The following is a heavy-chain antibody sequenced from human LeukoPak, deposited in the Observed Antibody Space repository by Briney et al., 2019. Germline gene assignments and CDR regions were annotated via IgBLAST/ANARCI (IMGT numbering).Heavy chain of an antibody. D-gene: IGHD3-10*01. V-gene: IGHV1-8*01. J-gene: IGHJ4*02. CDR2: MNPNSGNT. Sequence: ASVKVSCKASGYTFTSYDINWVRQATGQGPEWMGWMNPNSGNTGYAQKFQGRVTLTRNTSISTAYMELSSLRSEDTAVYYCARSDGPGTGLDYWGQGTLVTVSS. CDR3: ARSDGPGTGLDY. CDR1: GYTFTSYD.